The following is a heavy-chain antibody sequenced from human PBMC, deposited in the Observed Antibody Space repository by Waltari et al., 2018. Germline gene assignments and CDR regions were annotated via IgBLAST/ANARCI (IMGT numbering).Heavy chain of an antibody. CDR3: ESRPPVTRDY. Sequence: EVQLVESGGGLVKPGGSLRLSCSASGFSFSKYIMFWVRQAPGKGLEYVSAISNNGCSTYYTDPVRGRFTISRDNSKNMLYLQMSSLRPEDTAVYYCESRPPVTRDYWGQGTLVTVSS. D-gene: IGHD5-18*01. CDR1: GFSFSKYI. CDR2: ISNNGCST. V-gene: IGHV3-64D*06. J-gene: IGHJ4*02.